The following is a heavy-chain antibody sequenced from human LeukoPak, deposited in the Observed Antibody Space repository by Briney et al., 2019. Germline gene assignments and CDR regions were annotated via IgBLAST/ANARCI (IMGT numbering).Heavy chain of an antibody. V-gene: IGHV4-4*07. CDR2: MYISGST. J-gene: IGHJ4*02. Sequence: SETLSLTCTVSGGSISRNYWSWIRQPAGRGLEWIGRMYISGSTDSNPSLKSRVTMSLDTSKNQFSLKLSSVTAADTAVYYCARHLRYFDWLSVEGVFDYWGQGTLVTVSS. CDR1: GGSISRNY. CDR3: ARHLRYFDWLSVEGVFDY. D-gene: IGHD3-9*01.